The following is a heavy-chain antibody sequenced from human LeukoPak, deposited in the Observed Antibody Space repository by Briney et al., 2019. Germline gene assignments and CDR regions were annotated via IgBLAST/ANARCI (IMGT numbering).Heavy chain of an antibody. CDR2: ISNSGGTA. Sequence: GGSLRLSCEASGFTFSNFAMTWVRQAPGQGLEWVSGISNSGGTAYYADSVKGRVTISRDNSKNPLFLQLNSLSADAAAIYSCAKDRGGGAWFSLGAGGRETQVPVPS. J-gene: IGHJ2*01. V-gene: IGHV3-23*01. CDR3: AKDRGGGAWFSLGA. D-gene: IGHD3-10*01. CDR1: GFTFSNFA.